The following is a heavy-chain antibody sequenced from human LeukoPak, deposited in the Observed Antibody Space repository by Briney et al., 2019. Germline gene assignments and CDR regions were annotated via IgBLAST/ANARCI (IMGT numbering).Heavy chain of an antibody. CDR2: INQDGSEK. CDR1: GFAFNTYW. CDR3: ARGGFGIVATGDYYYYGMDV. V-gene: IGHV3-7*01. J-gene: IGHJ6*02. Sequence: GGSLRLSCAASGFAFNTYWMNWVRQAPGKGLEWVANINQDGSEKYYVDSVKGRFTISRDNARNLLFLEMNSLRLEDTAVYYCARGGFGIVATGDYYYYGMDVWGQGTTVTVSS. D-gene: IGHD5-12*01.